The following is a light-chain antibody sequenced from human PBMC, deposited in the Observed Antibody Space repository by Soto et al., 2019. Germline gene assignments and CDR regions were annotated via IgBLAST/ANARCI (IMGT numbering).Light chain of an antibody. CDR1: SSDFGNSYNW. J-gene: IGLJ1*01. CDR3: CSYTITSTYV. Sequence: QSVLTQPASVSGSPGQSITISCSGTSSDFGNSYNWVSWYQQHPGKAPKLMVYDVSSRPSGISNRFSGSKSGNTASLTISGLQPEDEADYYCCSYTITSTYVFGTGTKVTVL. CDR2: DVS. V-gene: IGLV2-14*01.